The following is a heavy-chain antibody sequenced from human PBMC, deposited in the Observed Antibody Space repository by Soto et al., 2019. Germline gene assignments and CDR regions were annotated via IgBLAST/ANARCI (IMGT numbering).Heavy chain of an antibody. CDR2: IYYSGST. CDR3: ARDQDSGYDSHYFDY. J-gene: IGHJ4*02. V-gene: IGHV4-59*01. CDR1: GGSISSYY. D-gene: IGHD5-12*01. Sequence: QVQLQESGPGLVKPSETLSLTCTVSGGSISSYYWSWIRQPPGKGLEWIGYIYYSGSTNYNPSLKSRVTISVDTSKNQFSLKLSSVTAADTAVYYCARDQDSGYDSHYFDYWGQGTLVTVSS.